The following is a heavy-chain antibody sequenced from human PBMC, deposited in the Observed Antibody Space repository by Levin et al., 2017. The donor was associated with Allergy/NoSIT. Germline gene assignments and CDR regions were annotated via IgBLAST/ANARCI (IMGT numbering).Heavy chain of an antibody. CDR2: ISYDGSNK. V-gene: IGHV3-30*18. J-gene: IGHJ6*02. D-gene: IGHD2-2*03. Sequence: PGGSLRLSCAASGFTFSSYGMHWVRQAPGKGLEWVAVISYDGSNKYYADSVKGRFTISRDNSKNTLYLQMNSLRAEDTAVYYCAKDLDIVVVPAAGQNYYGMDVWGQGTTVTVSS. CDR1: GFTFSSYG. CDR3: AKDLDIVVVPAAGQNYYGMDV.